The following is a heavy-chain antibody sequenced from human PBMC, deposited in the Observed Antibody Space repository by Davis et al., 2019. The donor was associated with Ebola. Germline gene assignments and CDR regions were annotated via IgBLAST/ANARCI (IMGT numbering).Heavy chain of an antibody. J-gene: IGHJ4*02. D-gene: IGHD3-22*01. Sequence: AASVKVSCKASEYTFTSYDINWVRQDTGQGLEWVGWMNPKSGNTGYAEKFQGRVTMTRNTSISTAYMELSSLRPEDTAVYFCVKEWFYYDSSGYLIEGHLDYWGQGTLVTVSS. CDR3: VKEWFYYDSSGYLIEGHLDY. CDR2: MNPKSGNT. V-gene: IGHV1-8*01. CDR1: EYTFTSYD.